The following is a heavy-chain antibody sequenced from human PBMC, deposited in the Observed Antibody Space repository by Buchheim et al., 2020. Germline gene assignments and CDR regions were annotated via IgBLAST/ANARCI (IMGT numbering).Heavy chain of an antibody. J-gene: IGHJ4*02. V-gene: IGHV3-11*01. CDR3: ARGRGTFDY. D-gene: IGHD1-26*01. Sequence: QVQLVESRGGLVKPGGSLRLSCEVSGFTFSDHSMTWIRQAPGKGLEWVSYISYDVSARDYADSVKGRFTISRDNAKNSLYLQMNSLRVEDTAVYYCARGRGTFDYWGQGTL. CDR1: GFTFSDHS. CDR2: ISYDVSAR.